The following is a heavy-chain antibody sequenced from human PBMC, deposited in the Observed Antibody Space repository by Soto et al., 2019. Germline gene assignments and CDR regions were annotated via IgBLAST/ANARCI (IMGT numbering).Heavy chain of an antibody. CDR2: ISGAGGRI. J-gene: IGHJ6*02. D-gene: IGHD2-8*01. CDR1: VFTVSNYV. CDR3: AKGHTNENGHYSYYGLDV. V-gene: IGHV3-23*01. Sequence: LXLSCVVSVFTVSNYVMSWVRQAPWKGLEWVASISGAGGRIYNEDSVKGRFTISRDNSKNSVYLQVNSLRADDTAVYYCAKGHTNENGHYSYYGLDVWGQGTTVTVSS.